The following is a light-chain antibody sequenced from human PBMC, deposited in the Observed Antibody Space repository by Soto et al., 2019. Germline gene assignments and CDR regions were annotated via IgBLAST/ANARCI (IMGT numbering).Light chain of an antibody. CDR1: QSVSSSY. V-gene: IGKV3-20*01. Sequence: EIVLTQSPGTLSLSPGERATLSCRASQSVSSSYLAWYQQKPGQAPRLLIYGASSRATGIPDRYSGSGSGTDFTLTISRLEPEDCEVYYCQQYGSSPVTFGHGTKVDIK. CDR3: QQYGSSPVT. J-gene: IGKJ3*01. CDR2: GAS.